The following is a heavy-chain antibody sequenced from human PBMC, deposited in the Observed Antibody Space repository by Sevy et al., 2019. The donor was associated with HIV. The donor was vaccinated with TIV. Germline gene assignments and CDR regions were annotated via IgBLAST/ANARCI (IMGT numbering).Heavy chain of an antibody. CDR1: GFTFSKYS. CDR2: FSFGCGEI. J-gene: IGHJ4*02. CDR3: ARKGCTKPHDY. Sequence: GGSLRLSCAASGFTFSKYSMSWVRQPPGKGLEWVSTFSFGCGEINYADSVKGRFTISRDNSKSSVYLQMNNLRPEDTAVYYWARKGCTKPHDYWGQGTLVTVSS. V-gene: IGHV3-23*01. D-gene: IGHD2-8*01.